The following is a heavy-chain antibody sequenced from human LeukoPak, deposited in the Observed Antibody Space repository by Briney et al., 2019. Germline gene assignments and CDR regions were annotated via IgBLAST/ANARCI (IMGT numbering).Heavy chain of an antibody. CDR3: ARGVTIIVGVDY. CDR2: INPSGGNT. CDR1: GYTFTSYY. V-gene: IGHV1-46*01. J-gene: IGHJ4*02. D-gene: IGHD3-22*01. Sequence: ASLTVSCKASGYTFTSYYMHWVRQAPGKGLEWMGIINPSGGNTSYAQKCQGRVTMTRDTTTSTVYMELSSLRSEDTAVYYCARGVTIIVGVDYWGQGTLVTVSS.